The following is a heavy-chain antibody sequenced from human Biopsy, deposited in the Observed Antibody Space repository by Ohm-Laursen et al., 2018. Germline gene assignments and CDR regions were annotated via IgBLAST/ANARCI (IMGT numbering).Heavy chain of an antibody. J-gene: IGHJ4*02. CDR1: GFSFDNHV. V-gene: IGHV3-9*01. CDR3: ARAYPPPGRRLVVVAGDFDC. Sequence: SLRLSCAASGFSFDNHVMHWVRQAPGKGLEWVSGISWNSDSIGYADSVKGRFTISRDNAKNSLYLQMNSLRAEDTAVYYCARAYPPPGRRLVVVAGDFDCWGQGTRVTVSS. D-gene: IGHD2-15*01. CDR2: ISWNSDSI.